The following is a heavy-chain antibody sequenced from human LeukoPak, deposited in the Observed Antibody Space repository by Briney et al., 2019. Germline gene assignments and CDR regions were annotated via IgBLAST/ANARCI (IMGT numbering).Heavy chain of an antibody. CDR3: ASSVWFGEESWFDP. D-gene: IGHD3-10*01. Sequence: SETLSLTCTVSGGSISSRSYYWGWIRQPPGKGLEWIGSIYYSGSTYYNPSRKTRVSISVDTSDNQFSLKLSSVTAADTAVYYCASSVWFGEESWFDPWGQATLVTVSP. CDR2: IYYSGST. CDR1: GGSISSRSYY. J-gene: IGHJ5*02. V-gene: IGHV4-39*01.